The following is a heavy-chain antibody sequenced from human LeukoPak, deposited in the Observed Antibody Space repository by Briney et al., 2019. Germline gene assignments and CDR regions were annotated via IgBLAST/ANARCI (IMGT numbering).Heavy chain of an antibody. CDR1: GGSFSGYY. V-gene: IGHV4-34*01. CDR3: ARLRPRYIAAAEAFDI. D-gene: IGHD6-13*01. Sequence: SETLSLTCAVYGGSFSGYYWSWIRQPPGKGLEWIGEINHSGSTNYNPSLKSRVTISVDTSKNQFSLKLSSVTAADTAVYYCARLRPRYIAAAEAFDIWGQGTMVTVSS. J-gene: IGHJ3*02. CDR2: INHSGST.